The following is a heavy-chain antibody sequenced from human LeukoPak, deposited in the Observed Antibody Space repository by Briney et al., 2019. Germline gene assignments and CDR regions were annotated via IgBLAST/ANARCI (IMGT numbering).Heavy chain of an antibody. Sequence: SETLSLTCAVYGGSFSGYYWSWIRQPPGKGLEWIGEINHSGSTNYNPSLTSRVTISVDTSKHQFSLKLSSVTAADTAVYYCASVTMVRGAKSPETHYCCGMDVWGKGTTVTVSS. CDR1: GGSFSGYY. D-gene: IGHD3-10*01. J-gene: IGHJ6*04. CDR3: ASVTMVRGAKSPETHYCCGMDV. V-gene: IGHV4-34*01. CDR2: INHSGST.